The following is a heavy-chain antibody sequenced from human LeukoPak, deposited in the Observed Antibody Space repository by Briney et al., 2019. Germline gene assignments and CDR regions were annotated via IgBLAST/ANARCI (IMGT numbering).Heavy chain of an antibody. J-gene: IGHJ3*02. V-gene: IGHV3-21*01. CDR3: ARENGDYADAFDI. Sequence: GGSLRLSCAASGFTFTNYRMTWVRQAPGKGLEWVSSISSTSGYIFYADSVQGRFTISRDNAKSSLYLQMNSLRAEDTAVYYCARENGDYADAFDIWGQGTMVTVCS. CDR1: GFTFTNYR. CDR2: ISSTSGYI. D-gene: IGHD4-17*01.